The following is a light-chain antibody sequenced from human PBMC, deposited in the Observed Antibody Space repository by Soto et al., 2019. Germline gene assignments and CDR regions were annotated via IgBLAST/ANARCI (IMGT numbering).Light chain of an antibody. CDR1: QSVSST. CDR2: DAS. Sequence: EIVMTQSPATLSVSPGERATLSCRASQSVSSTLAWYQQKPGQAPRLLIYDASTRATGIPARFSGSGSGTEFTLTISSLQSEDFADYCCQQYNNWPPVYTFGQGPKLEIK. V-gene: IGKV3D-15*01. CDR3: QQYNNWPPVYT. J-gene: IGKJ2*01.